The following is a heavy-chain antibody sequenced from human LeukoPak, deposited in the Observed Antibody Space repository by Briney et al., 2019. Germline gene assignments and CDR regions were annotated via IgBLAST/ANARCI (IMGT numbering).Heavy chain of an antibody. CDR2: IYYSGST. J-gene: IGHJ6*04. CDR3: ARSIAAARGGLYGRDF. CDR1: GGSISSYY. V-gene: IGHV4-59*01. Sequence: SETLSLTCTVSGGSISSYYWSWIRQPPGKGLEWIGYIYYSGSTNYNPSLTSRVTISVDTSKNQFSLKLSSVTAADTAVYYCARSIAAARGGLYGRDFGGKGTTVT. D-gene: IGHD6-13*01.